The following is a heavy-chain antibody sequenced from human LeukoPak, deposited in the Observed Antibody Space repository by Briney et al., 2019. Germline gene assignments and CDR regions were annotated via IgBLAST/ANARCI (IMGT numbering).Heavy chain of an antibody. CDR2: IWHDGSVE. D-gene: IGHD1-26*01. CDR3: ARGKLSVVRFRHYYYMDV. J-gene: IGHJ6*03. CDR1: GFTFSSSV. Sequence: PGGSLRLSCSASGFTFSSSVMQWVRKAPGKGLEWVALIWHDGSVEYYVDSVKGRFTISRDNSKNTVFLQMNSLRAEDTAIYYCARGKLSVVRFRHYYYMDVWGKGTTVTVSS. V-gene: IGHV3-33*01.